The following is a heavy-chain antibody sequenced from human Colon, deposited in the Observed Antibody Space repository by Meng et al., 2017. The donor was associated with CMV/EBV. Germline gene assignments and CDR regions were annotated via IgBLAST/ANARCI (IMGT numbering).Heavy chain of an antibody. J-gene: IGHJ4*02. Sequence: ASGFTFSTCAMHWVRQAPGEGLEWVAVISYDGSEKFYADSVKGRFTISRDNSKNTLYLQMDSLRPEDTAVYFCARDNWSDVTLFDYWGQGTLVTVSS. CDR1: GFTFSTCA. V-gene: IGHV3-30-3*01. D-gene: IGHD1-20*01. CDR2: ISYDGSEK. CDR3: ARDNWSDVTLFDY.